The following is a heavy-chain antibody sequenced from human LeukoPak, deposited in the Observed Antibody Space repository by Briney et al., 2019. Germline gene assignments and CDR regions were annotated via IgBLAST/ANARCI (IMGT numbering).Heavy chain of an antibody. V-gene: IGHV4-38-2*02. Sequence: PSETLSLTCTVSGYSISSGYYWGWIRQPPGKGLEWIGSIYHSGSSYYNPSLNSRVTISVDTSKNQFSLKLSSVTAADTAVYYCARWITINWFDPWGQGTLVTVSS. J-gene: IGHJ5*02. CDR2: IYHSGSS. D-gene: IGHD3-10*01. CDR3: ARWITINWFDP. CDR1: GYSISSGYY.